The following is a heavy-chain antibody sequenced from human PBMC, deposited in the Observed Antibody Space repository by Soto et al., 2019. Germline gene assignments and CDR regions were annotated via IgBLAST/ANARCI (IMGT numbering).Heavy chain of an antibody. V-gene: IGHV1-46*01. D-gene: IGHD5-12*01. J-gene: IGHJ3*02. CDR2: INPTGSMT. Sequence: ASVKVSGKASGYSFITSYHMHWVRQAPGQGLEWMGIINPTGSMTSYSQKFQGRLTMTRDTSTATDYMELSNLTSEDTALYFCARDTGYDHDAFDIWGQGTMVTVSS. CDR1: GYSFITSYH. CDR3: ARDTGYDHDAFDI.